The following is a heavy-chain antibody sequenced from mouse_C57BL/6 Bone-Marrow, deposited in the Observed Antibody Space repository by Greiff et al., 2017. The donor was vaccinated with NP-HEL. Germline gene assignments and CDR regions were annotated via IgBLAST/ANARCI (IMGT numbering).Heavy chain of an antibody. CDR3: ALITTGAY. CDR1: GFNIKNTY. V-gene: IGHV14-3*01. Sequence: EVQLQESVAELVRPGASVKLSCTASGFNIKNTYMPWVKQRPEQGLEWIGRIDPANGNTQYAPKFQGKATITADTSSNTAYLQLSSLTSEDTAIYYCALITTGAYWGQGTLVTVSA. CDR2: IDPANGNT. J-gene: IGHJ3*01. D-gene: IGHD1-1*01.